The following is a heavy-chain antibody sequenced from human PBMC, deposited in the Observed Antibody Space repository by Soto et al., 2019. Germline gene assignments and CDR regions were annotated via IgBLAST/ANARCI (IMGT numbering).Heavy chain of an antibody. D-gene: IGHD6-6*01. CDR3: ARGIGVGSSSYYFDY. J-gene: IGHJ4*02. CDR2: ISYDGSNK. Sequence: QVQLVESGGGVVQPGRSLRLSCAASGFTFSSYAMHWVRQAPGKGLEWVAVISYDGSNKYYADSVKGRFTISRDNSKNTLYLQMNSMRAEDTAVYYCARGIGVGSSSYYFDYWGQGTLVTVSS. CDR1: GFTFSSYA. V-gene: IGHV3-30-3*01.